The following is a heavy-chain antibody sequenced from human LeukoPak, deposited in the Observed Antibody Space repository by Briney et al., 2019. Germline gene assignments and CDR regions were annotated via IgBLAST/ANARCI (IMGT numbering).Heavy chain of an antibody. D-gene: IGHD3/OR15-3a*01. V-gene: IGHV3-30*18. J-gene: IGHJ4*02. CDR3: AKDGLDY. CDR1: GFTFSSYG. CDR2: ISYDGSNK. Sequence: GRSLRLSCAASGFTFSSYGMHWVRQAPGKGLEWVAVISYDGSNKYYADSVKGRFTISRDNSKNTLYLQMNSLRAEDTAVYYCAKDGLDYWGQGTLVTVSS.